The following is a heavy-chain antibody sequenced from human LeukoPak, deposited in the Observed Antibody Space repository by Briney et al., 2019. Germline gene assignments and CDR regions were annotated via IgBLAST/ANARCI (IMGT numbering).Heavy chain of an antibody. Sequence: SQTLSLTCAISGDSVSGSPAGWNWIRQSPSRGLEWLGRAYYRYKWFIDYALSVKGRITITPDTSKNQFSLQLNSVTAEDTAVYYCARGAVRGGTNFDYWGQGTLVTVSS. CDR3: ARGAVRGGTNFDY. V-gene: IGHV6-1*01. CDR2: AYYRYKWFI. CDR1: GDSVSGSPAG. J-gene: IGHJ4*02. D-gene: IGHD3-10*01.